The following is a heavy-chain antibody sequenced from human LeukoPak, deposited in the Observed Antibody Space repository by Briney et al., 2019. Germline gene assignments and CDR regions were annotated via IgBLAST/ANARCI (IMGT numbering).Heavy chain of an antibody. D-gene: IGHD3-3*01. CDR1: GFTFSSYW. CDR2: IKQDGSEK. Sequence: PGGSLRLSCAASGFTFSSYWMSWARQAPGKGLEWVANIKQDGSEKYYVDSVKGRFTISRDNAKNSLYLQMNSLRAEDTAVYYCARIERTSYYDFWSGYYTCFYFDYWGQGTLVTVSS. V-gene: IGHV3-7*01. J-gene: IGHJ4*02. CDR3: ARIERTSYYDFWSGYYTCFYFDY.